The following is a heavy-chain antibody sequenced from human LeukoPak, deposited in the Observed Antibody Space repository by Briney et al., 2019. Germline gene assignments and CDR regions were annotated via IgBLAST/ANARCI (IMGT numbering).Heavy chain of an antibody. CDR3: ARPSDYGYDS. J-gene: IGHJ4*02. D-gene: IGHD4-17*01. CDR1: GFTFSKYG. CDR2: IRYDGSNK. Sequence: GGSLRLSCAASGFTFSKYGMHWVRQAPGKGLEWVTFIRYDGSNKYYADSLKGRFTISRDNSKNTLYLQMNSLSAEDTAMYYCARPSDYGYDSWGQGNLVTVSS. V-gene: IGHV3-30*02.